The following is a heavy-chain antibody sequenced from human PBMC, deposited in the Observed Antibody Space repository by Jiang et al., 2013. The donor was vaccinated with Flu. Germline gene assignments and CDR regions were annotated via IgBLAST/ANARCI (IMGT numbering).Heavy chain of an antibody. J-gene: IGHJ3*02. CDR2: INAGNGNT. CDR1: GYTFTSYA. V-gene: IGHV1-3*01. CDR3: ARGDYDFWSGYAGHPAFDI. D-gene: IGHD3-3*01. Sequence: GAEVKKPGASVKVSCKASGYTFTSYAMHWVRQAPGQRLEWMGWINAGNGNTKYSQKFQGRVTITRDTSASTAYMELSSLRSEDTAVYYCARGDYDFWSGYAGHPAFDIWGQGTMVTVSS.